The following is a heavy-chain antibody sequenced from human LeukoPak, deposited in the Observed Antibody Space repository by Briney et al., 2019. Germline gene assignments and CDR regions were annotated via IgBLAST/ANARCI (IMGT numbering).Heavy chain of an antibody. J-gene: IGHJ4*02. Sequence: KTGGSLRLSCAASGFTFSSYSMNWVRQAPGKGLEWVSSISSSSSYIYYADSVKGRFTISRDNAKNSLYLQMNSLRAEDTAVYYCARDASRLEGHDYWGQGTLVTVSS. V-gene: IGHV3-21*01. CDR3: ARDASRLEGHDY. CDR2: ISSSSSYI. CDR1: GFTFSSYS. D-gene: IGHD2-2*01.